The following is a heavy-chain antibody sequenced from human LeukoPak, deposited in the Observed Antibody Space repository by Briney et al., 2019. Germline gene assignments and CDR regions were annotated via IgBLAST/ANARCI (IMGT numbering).Heavy chain of an antibody. D-gene: IGHD3-22*01. CDR1: GDFITGSTYY. V-gene: IGHV4-39*01. CDR2: MYYSGST. J-gene: IGHJ4*02. Sequence: SETLSLTCTVSGDFITGSTYYWGWIRQPPGKGLEWIGSMYYSGSTYSNPSLRSRVTMSADTSKNQFSLNLESVTAADTAVYYCARQYYDSTGYYYFDYWGQGTLVTVSS. CDR3: ARQYYDSTGYYYFDY.